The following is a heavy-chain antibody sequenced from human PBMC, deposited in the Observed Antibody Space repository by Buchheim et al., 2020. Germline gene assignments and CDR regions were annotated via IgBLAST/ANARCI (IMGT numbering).Heavy chain of an antibody. D-gene: IGHD5-12*01. Sequence: QVQLVESGGGLVKPGGSLRLSCAASGFTFSDYYMSWIRQAPGKGLEWGSYISSSGSTIYYADSVKGRFTISRDNAKNSLYLQMNSLRAEDTAVYYCARDGPDYSGYSFRHPIGVNWFDPWGQGTL. V-gene: IGHV3-11*01. J-gene: IGHJ5*02. CDR2: ISSSGSTI. CDR3: ARDGPDYSGYSFRHPIGVNWFDP. CDR1: GFTFSDYY.